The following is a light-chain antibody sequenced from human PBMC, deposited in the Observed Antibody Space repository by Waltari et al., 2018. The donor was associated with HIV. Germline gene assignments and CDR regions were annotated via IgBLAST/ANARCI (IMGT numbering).Light chain of an antibody. J-gene: IGKJ4*01. V-gene: IGKV3-11*01. Sequence: IVLTQSPATLSLSPGERANLSCRASQSVSNSLIWYQQKPGQAPRLLIYDASNRATGVPARFSGSGSGTDFTLTISSLEPEDFAVYYCQQRSNWPPITFGGGTKVEIK. CDR1: QSVSNS. CDR3: QQRSNWPPIT. CDR2: DAS.